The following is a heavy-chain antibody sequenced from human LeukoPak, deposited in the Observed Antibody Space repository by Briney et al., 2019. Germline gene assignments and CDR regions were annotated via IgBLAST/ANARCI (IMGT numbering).Heavy chain of an antibody. J-gene: IGHJ4*02. V-gene: IGHV4-34*01. CDR1: GGSFSGYY. CDR3: ARHPSGSSFDY. CDR2: INHSGST. D-gene: IGHD3-22*01. Sequence: PSETLSLTCAVYGGSFSGYYWSWIRQPPGKGLEWIGEINHSGSTNYNPSLKSRVTISVDTSRNQFSLKLSSVTAADTAVYYCARHPSGSSFDYWGQGTLVTVSS.